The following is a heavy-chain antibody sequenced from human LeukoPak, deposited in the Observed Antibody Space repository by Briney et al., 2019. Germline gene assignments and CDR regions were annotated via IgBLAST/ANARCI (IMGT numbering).Heavy chain of an antibody. Sequence: PSQTLSLTCTVSGGSISSGSYYWSWIRQPAGKGLEWIGRIYTSGSTNYNPSLKSRVTISVDTSKSQFSLKLSSVTAADTAVYYCARDLGRGCSGTTCYSAFDIWGQGTVVTVSS. J-gene: IGHJ3*02. CDR3: ARDLGRGCSGTTCYSAFDI. V-gene: IGHV4-61*02. D-gene: IGHD2-2*01. CDR2: IYTSGST. CDR1: GGSISSGSYY.